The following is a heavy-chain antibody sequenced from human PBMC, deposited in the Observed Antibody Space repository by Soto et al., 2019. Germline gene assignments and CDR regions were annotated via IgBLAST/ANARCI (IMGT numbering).Heavy chain of an antibody. J-gene: IGHJ4*02. D-gene: IGHD3-22*01. CDR2: IYYSGST. CDR1: GGSISSGGYY. CDR3: ACSVYYDSSGYLPSPLDY. V-gene: IGHV4-31*03. Sequence: QMQLQESGPGLVKPSQTLSLTCTVSGGSISSGGYYWSWIRQHPGKGLEWIGYIYYSGSTYYNPSLKSRVTISVDTSKNQFSLKLSSVTAADTAVYYCACSVYYDSSGYLPSPLDYWGQGTLVTVSS.